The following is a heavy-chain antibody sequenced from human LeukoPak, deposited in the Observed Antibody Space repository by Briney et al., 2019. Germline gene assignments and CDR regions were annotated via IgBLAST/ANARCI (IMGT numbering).Heavy chain of an antibody. V-gene: IGHV3-30*04. CDR3: AREIDY. J-gene: IGHJ4*02. Sequence: GGSLRLSCAASGFTFSSYAMHWVRQAPGKGLEWVAVISYDGSNKYYADSVKGRFTISRDNSKNTLYLQMNSLRAEDTAVYYCAREIDYWGQGTLVTVSS. CDR1: GFTFSSYA. CDR2: ISYDGSNK.